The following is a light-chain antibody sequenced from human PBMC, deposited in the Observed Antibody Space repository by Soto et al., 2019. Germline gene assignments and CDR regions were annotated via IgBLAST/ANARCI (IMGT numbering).Light chain of an antibody. CDR1: SGSIASNY. CDR3: QSYDSSNPHVV. Sequence: FMLTQLHSVSESPGKTVTISCTRSSGSIASNYVQWYQQRPGSAPTTVIYEDNQRPSGVPDRFSGSIDSSSNSASLTISGLKTEDEADYYCQSYDSSNPHVVFGGGTKLTVL. CDR2: EDN. J-gene: IGLJ2*01. V-gene: IGLV6-57*03.